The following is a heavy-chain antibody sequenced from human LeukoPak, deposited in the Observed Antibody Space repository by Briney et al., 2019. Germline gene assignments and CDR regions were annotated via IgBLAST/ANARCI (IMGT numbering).Heavy chain of an antibody. V-gene: IGHV3-7*03. J-gene: IGHJ6*02. CDR2: TKTDGSEK. Sequence: GGSLRLSCAASGFTFSTYWMAWVRQSPGKGLELMATTKTDGSEKYYVDSVKGRFTISRDNVKNSLYLQMDSLKAEDTATYYCARGPRGLDVWGQGTTITVS. CDR3: ARGPRGLDV. CDR1: GFTFSTYW.